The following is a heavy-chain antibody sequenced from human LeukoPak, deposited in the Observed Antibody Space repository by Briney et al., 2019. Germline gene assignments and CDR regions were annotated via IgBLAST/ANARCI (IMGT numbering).Heavy chain of an antibody. D-gene: IGHD3-22*01. J-gene: IGHJ4*02. Sequence: GGSLRLSCAASGFTFSTYGMHWVRQAPGKGLEWMAVIWYDGSNKFYADSVKGRFTISRDNSKNTLYLQMNSLRAEDTAVYYCARDRGSAYYFFDYWGQGTLVTVPS. V-gene: IGHV3-33*01. CDR1: GFTFSTYG. CDR2: IWYDGSNK. CDR3: ARDRGSAYYFFDY.